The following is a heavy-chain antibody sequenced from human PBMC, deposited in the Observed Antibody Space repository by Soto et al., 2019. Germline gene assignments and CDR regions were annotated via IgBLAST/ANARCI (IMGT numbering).Heavy chain of an antibody. CDR3: ARFKLLSNWFDP. D-gene: IGHD1-7*01. Sequence: SETLSLTCTVSGGSISSYYWSWIRQPPGKGLEWIGYIYYSGSTNYNPSLKSRVTISVDTSKNQFSLKLSSVTAADTAVYYCARFKLLSNWFDPWGQGTLVTVSS. J-gene: IGHJ5*02. CDR2: IYYSGST. V-gene: IGHV4-59*01. CDR1: GGSISSYY.